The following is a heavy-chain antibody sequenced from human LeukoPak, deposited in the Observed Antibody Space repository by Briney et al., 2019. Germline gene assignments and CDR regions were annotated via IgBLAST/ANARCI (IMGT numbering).Heavy chain of an antibody. J-gene: IGHJ4*02. D-gene: IGHD3-16*01. Sequence: PGGSLRLSCAASGFTFDDYAMHWVRQAPGKGLEWVSGISWNSGSIGYADSVKGRFTISRDNAKNSLYLQMNTLRADDTAVYYCARDGFGTGSNWGQGTLVTVSS. CDR2: ISWNSGSI. CDR3: ARDGFGTGSN. V-gene: IGHV3-9*01. CDR1: GFTFDDYA.